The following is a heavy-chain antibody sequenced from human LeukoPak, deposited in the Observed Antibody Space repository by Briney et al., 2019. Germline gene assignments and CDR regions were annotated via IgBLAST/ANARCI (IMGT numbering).Heavy chain of an antibody. V-gene: IGHV4-31*03. Sequence: SQTLSLTCTVSGGSISSGGYYWSWIRQHPGEGLEWIGYIYYSGSTYYNPSLKSRVTISVDTSKNQFSLKVSSVTAADTAVYYCARHSWGAYYYMDVWGKGTTVTVSS. CDR2: IYYSGST. CDR1: GGSISSGGYY. D-gene: IGHD3-16*01. CDR3: ARHSWGAYYYMDV. J-gene: IGHJ6*03.